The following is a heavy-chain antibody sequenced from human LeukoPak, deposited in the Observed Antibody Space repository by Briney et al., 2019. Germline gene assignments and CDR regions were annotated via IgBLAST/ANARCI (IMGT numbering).Heavy chain of an antibody. D-gene: IGHD3-22*01. CDR3: AKIHSRSITMIVVVRRGAFVI. Sequence: GSLRLSCAASGFTFSSYAMSWVRQAPGKGLEWVSAISGSGGSTYYADSVKGRFTISRDNSKNTLYLQMNSLRAEDTAVYYCAKIHSRSITMIVVVRRGAFVIWGQGTMVTVSS. CDR2: ISGSGGST. V-gene: IGHV3-23*01. CDR1: GFTFSSYA. J-gene: IGHJ3*02.